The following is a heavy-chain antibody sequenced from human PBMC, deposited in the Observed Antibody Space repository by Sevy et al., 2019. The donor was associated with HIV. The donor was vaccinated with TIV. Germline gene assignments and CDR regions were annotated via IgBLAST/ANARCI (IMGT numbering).Heavy chain of an antibody. V-gene: IGHV1-24*01. CDR3: ATLDFWSDHPFYGTDV. D-gene: IGHD3-3*01. CDR2: FDPEDGET. Sequence: ASVKVSCKVSGYTLRELPMHWVRQAPGKGLEWLGGFDPEDGETIYAQKFQGRVTMTEDTSTDTAYMELSRMRSEDTALYYCATLDFWSDHPFYGTDVWGQGTTVTVSS. CDR1: GYTLRELP. J-gene: IGHJ6*02.